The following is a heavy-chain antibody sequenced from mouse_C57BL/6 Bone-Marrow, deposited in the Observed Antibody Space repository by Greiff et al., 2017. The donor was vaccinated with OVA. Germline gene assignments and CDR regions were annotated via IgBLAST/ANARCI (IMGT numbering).Heavy chain of an antibody. CDR2: INYDGSST. J-gene: IGHJ3*01. V-gene: IGHV5-16*01. Sequence: EVQLVESEGGLVQPGSSMKLSCTASGFTFSDYYMAWVRQVPEKGLEWVANINYDGSSTYYLDSLKSRFIISRDNAKNILYLQMSSLKSEDTATYYCARSYYGFAYWGQGTLVTVSA. D-gene: IGHD1-1*01. CDR1: GFTFSDYY. CDR3: ARSYYGFAY.